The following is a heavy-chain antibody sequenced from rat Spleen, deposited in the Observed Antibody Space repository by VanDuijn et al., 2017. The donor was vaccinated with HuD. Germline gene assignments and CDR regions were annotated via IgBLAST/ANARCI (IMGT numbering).Heavy chain of an antibody. CDR2: INYDGSRT. V-gene: IGHV5-29*01. CDR1: GFTVSDYY. Sequence: EVQLVESGGGLVQPGRSLKLSCAASGFTVSDYYMAWVRQAPTKGLEWVATINYDGSRTDYRDSVKGRFTISRDNAKRTLYLQMDSLRSEDTATYYCSRSVFDYWGQGVMVTVSS. J-gene: IGHJ2*01. CDR3: SRSVFDY.